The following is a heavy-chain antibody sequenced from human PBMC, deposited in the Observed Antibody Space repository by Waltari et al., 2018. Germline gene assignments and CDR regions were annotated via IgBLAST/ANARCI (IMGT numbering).Heavy chain of an antibody. Sequence: EVQLVQSGAEVKKPGATVKISCKVSGYTFTDYYMHWVQQAPGKGLAWMGLVDPEDGETIYAEKFQGRVTITADTSTDTAYMELSSLRSEDTAVYYCATFSTSPRFAGGLVPPPAIDYWGQGTLVTVSS. CDR1: GYTFTDYY. CDR3: ATFSTSPRFAGGLVPPPAIDY. V-gene: IGHV1-69-2*01. D-gene: IGHD6-19*01. J-gene: IGHJ4*02. CDR2: VDPEDGET.